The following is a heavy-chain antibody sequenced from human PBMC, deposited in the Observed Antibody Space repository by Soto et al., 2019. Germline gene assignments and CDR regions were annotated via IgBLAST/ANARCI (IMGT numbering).Heavy chain of an antibody. CDR2: ISTSDGNI. J-gene: IGHJ4*02. D-gene: IGHD2-21*02. V-gene: IGHV1-18*01. CDR3: ARCRTVETGLVY. CDR1: GYTFTTYS. Sequence: QVQLVQSGAEVKKPGASVKVSCTASGYTFTTYSISWVRQAPGQGLEWMGWISTSDGNINYAQKLQVRVTMTTDTSTRTAYMELRSLKSDDTAVYYRARCRTVETGLVYWGRRTQVTASS.